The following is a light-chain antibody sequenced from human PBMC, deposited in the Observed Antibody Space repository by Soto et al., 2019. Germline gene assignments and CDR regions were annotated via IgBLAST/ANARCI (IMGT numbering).Light chain of an antibody. CDR1: QSVSSY. Sequence: EIVLTQSPGTLSLSPGERSTLSCRASQSVSSYLAWYQQKPGQAPTLLISDASTRAPGIPDRFSGSGSGTDFTLTISRLQPEDYALYYCQQYGPSLITFGQGTRLEIK. CDR3: QQYGPSLIT. V-gene: IGKV3-20*01. J-gene: IGKJ5*01. CDR2: DAS.